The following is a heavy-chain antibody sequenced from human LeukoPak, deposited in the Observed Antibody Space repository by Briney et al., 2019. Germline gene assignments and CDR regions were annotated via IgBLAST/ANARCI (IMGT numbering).Heavy chain of an antibody. V-gene: IGHV3-30*18. J-gene: IGHJ4*02. CDR2: ISYDGSNK. D-gene: IGHD1-26*01. Sequence: GGSLRLSCAASGFTFSSYGMSWVRQAPGKGLEWVAVISYDGSNKYYADSVKGRFTISRDNSKNTLYLQMNSLRAEDTAVYYCAKSSRGRGGFDYWGQGTLVTVSS. CDR1: GFTFSSYG. CDR3: AKSSRGRGGFDY.